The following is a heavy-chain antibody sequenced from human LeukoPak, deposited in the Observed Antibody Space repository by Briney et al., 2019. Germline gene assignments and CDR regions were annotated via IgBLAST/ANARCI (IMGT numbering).Heavy chain of an antibody. D-gene: IGHD4-23*01. Sequence: GASVKVSCKASGYSFTRHYMHWVRQAPGQGLEWMGLINHRGTSTIYAETFQGRIIMTRDMSTTTDYMELSSLKPDDTAVYYCARDNSMHERGWWFHPWGQGTVVSVSS. J-gene: IGHJ5*02. CDR3: ARDNSMHERGWWFHP. CDR1: GYSFTRHY. CDR2: INHRGTST. V-gene: IGHV1-46*01.